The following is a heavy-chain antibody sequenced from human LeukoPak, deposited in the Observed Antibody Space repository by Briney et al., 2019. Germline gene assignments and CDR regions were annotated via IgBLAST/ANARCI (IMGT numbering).Heavy chain of an antibody. J-gene: IGHJ4*02. CDR1: GYTFTGYY. Sequence: ASVKVSCKASGYTFTGYYMHWVRQAPGQGLEWMGRINPNSGGTNYAQKFQGRATMARDTSISTAYMELSRLRSDDTAVYYCARGIPFDYYDSSGYQVPFDYWGQGTLVTVSS. CDR3: ARGIPFDYYDSSGYQVPFDY. CDR2: INPNSGGT. D-gene: IGHD3-22*01. V-gene: IGHV1-2*06.